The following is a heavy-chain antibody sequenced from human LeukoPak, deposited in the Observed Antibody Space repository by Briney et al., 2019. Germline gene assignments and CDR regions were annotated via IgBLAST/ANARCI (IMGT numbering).Heavy chain of an antibody. J-gene: IGHJ4*02. D-gene: IGHD2-15*01. Sequence: PGGSLRLSCAASGFTFSSYSMNWVRQAPGKGLEWVSYISSSGSTIYYADSVKGRFTISRDNAKNSLYLQMNSLRAEDTAVYYCARDVHVVVAAINGAIDYWGQGTLVTVSS. CDR2: ISSSGSTI. CDR1: GFTFSSYS. V-gene: IGHV3-48*04. CDR3: ARDVHVVVAAINGAIDY.